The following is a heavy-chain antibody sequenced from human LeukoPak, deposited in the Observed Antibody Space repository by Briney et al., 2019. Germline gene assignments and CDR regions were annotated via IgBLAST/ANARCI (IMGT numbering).Heavy chain of an antibody. CDR1: GGSISSRSYY. CDR3: ARLYCSGGNCYGAFDI. J-gene: IGHJ3*02. D-gene: IGHD2-15*01. CDR2: IHYSGST. Sequence: SETLSLTCTVSGGSISSRSYYWGWIRQPPGKGLEWIGSIHYSGSTFYNPSLKSRLTISVDTSKNQFSLKLSSVTAADTAVYYCARLYCSGGNCYGAFDIWGQGTMVTVSS. V-gene: IGHV4-39*01.